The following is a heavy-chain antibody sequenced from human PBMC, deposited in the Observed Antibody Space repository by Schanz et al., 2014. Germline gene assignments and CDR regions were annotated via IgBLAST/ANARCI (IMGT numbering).Heavy chain of an antibody. J-gene: IGHJ6*03. D-gene: IGHD2-15*01. CDR1: GFTFSRFG. CDR2: AWSDGNTK. CDR3: ARDAVALVPEYFIDV. V-gene: IGHV3-33*01. Sequence: QVQLVESGGGVVRPGRSLRLPCATSGFTFSRFGMHWVRQAPGKGPEWVALAWSDGNTKYYVDSVKGRFTISRDNSMNTLHLQMDGLRVEDTAVYYCARDAVALVPEYFIDVWGRGTPVTVSS.